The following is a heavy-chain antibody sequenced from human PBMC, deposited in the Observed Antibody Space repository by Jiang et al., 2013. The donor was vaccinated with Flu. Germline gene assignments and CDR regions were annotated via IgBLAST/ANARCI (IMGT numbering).Heavy chain of an antibody. CDR2: IIPILGIA. CDR1: GGTSAAML. CDR3: ASLTYYDFWSGLLIGNWFDP. J-gene: IGHJ5*02. D-gene: IGHD3-3*01. V-gene: IGHV1-69*04. Sequence: CKASGGTSAAMLSAGATGPGQGLEWMGRIIPILGIANYAQKVPGQSHDYRGKSTSTAYMELSSLRSEDTAVYYCASLTYYDFWSGLLIGNWFDPWGQGTLVTVSS.